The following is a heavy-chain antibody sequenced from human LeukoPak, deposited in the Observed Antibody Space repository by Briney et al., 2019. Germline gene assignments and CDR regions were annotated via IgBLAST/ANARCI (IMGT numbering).Heavy chain of an antibody. D-gene: IGHD3-22*01. CDR2: ISSSSSYI. Sequence: GGSLRLSCAASGFTFSSYSMNWVRQAPGKGLEWVSSISSSSSYIYYADSVKGRFTTSRDNAKNSLYLQMNSLRAEDTAVYYCARRITRDSSGYGFCYWGQGTLVTVSS. CDR3: ARRITRDSSGYGFCY. J-gene: IGHJ4*02. V-gene: IGHV3-21*01. CDR1: GFTFSSYS.